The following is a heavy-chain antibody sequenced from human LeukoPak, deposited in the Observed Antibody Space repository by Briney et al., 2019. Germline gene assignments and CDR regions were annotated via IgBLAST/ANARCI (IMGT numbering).Heavy chain of an antibody. CDR2: IKEDGTEK. V-gene: IGHV3-7*01. J-gene: IGHJ4*02. CDR1: GFTFSDFW. CDR3: AGTSETLGLF. Sequence: PGGSLRLSCAGSGFTFSDFWMTWVRQTPGKGLEWVANIKEDGTEKNLVDSVKGRFTISRDNTKNTLYLQMGSLRAEDMAVYYCAGTSETLGLFWGQGTLVTVSS. D-gene: IGHD1-1*01.